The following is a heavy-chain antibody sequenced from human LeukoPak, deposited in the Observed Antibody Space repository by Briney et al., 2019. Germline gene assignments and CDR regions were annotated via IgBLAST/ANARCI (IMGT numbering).Heavy chain of an antibody. V-gene: IGHV3-33*01. CDR3: ASPRNYYGTGSHLD. CDR1: GFTFNTYG. D-gene: IGHD3-10*01. Sequence: GRSLRLSCAASGFTFNTYGMHWVRQVPGKGLEWVSVIWHDGSNKRYADSVKGRFTISRDNSRNTLYLQMNSLRAEDTAVYYCASPRNYYGTGSHLDWGQGTLVTVSS. J-gene: IGHJ4*02. CDR2: IWHDGSNK.